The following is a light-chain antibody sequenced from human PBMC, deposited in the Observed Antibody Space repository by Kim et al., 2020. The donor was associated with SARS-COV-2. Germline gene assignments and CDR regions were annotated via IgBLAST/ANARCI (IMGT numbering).Light chain of an antibody. Sequence: SSELTQDPAVSVALGQTVRITCQGDSLRSYYASWXQQKPGQAPVVVIYGKNNRPSGIPDRFSGSSSGNTASLTITGAQAEDEADYYCNSRDNSGNQVFGG. CDR3: NSRDNSGNQV. J-gene: IGLJ3*02. CDR1: SLRSYY. V-gene: IGLV3-19*01. CDR2: GKN.